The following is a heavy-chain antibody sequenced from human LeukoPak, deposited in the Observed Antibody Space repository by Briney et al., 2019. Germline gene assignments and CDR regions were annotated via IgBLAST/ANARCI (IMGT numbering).Heavy chain of an antibody. CDR3: ARATRRDGYNYNY. CDR1: GGSISSYY. Sequence: SETLSLTCTVSGGSISSYYWSWTRQPAGKGLKWIGRIYTSGSTNYNPSLKSRVTISVDTSKNQFSLKLSSVTAADTAVYYCARATRRDGYNYNYWGQGTLVTVSS. V-gene: IGHV4-4*07. J-gene: IGHJ4*02. D-gene: IGHD5-24*01. CDR2: IYTSGST.